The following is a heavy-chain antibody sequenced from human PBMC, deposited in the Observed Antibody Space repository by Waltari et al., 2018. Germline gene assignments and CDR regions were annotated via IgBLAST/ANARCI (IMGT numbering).Heavy chain of an antibody. Sequence: LKLQESGPGLATPSHTLSLPCAVTGDSISSGGPSWNCIRKPPGKGLEWLGYSNHSGNTDYNPSLKSRVSISVDRSKNQFSRKMSSLTAADTAVYYCARGSGGRVDYFDYWGQGTLVTVSS. V-gene: IGHV4-30-2*01. CDR2: SNHSGNT. CDR1: GDSISSGGPS. D-gene: IGHD3-10*01. J-gene: IGHJ4*02. CDR3: ARGSGGRVDYFDY.